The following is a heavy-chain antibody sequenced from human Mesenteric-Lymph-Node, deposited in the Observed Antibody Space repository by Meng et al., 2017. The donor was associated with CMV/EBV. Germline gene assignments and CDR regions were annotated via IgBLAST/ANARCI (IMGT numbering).Heavy chain of an antibody. Sequence: FTFSNAWMSWGRQAPGKGLEWVGRIKSKTDGGTTDYAAPVKGRFTISRDDSKNTLYLQMNSLKTEDTAVYYCTTHPGITMVRGGYDWGQGTLVTVSS. CDR3: TTHPGITMVRGGYD. D-gene: IGHD3-10*01. V-gene: IGHV3-15*01. CDR1: FTFSNAW. J-gene: IGHJ4*02. CDR2: IKSKTDGGTT.